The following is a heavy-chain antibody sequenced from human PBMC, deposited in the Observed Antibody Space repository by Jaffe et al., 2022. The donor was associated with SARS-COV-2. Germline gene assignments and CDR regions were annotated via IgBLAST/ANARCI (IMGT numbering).Heavy chain of an antibody. CDR1: GFTFSGYA. CDR3: AKAGNVDFWFGYPTSSTYHHYYYAMDV. Sequence: EVQMLESGGDLVQPGGSLRLSCGGSGFTFSGYATSWVRQAPGKGLEWVSAISASGGSTYYADSVRGRFTISRDNSKSTLYLQMDSLRVEDTAVYFCAKAGNVDFWFGYPTSSTYHHYYYAMDVWGQGTTVIVSS. D-gene: IGHD3-3*01. V-gene: IGHV3-23*01. CDR2: ISASGGST. J-gene: IGHJ6*02.